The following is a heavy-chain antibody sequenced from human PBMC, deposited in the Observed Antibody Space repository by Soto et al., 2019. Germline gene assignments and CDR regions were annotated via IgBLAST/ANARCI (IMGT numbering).Heavy chain of an antibody. Sequence: QITLKESGPTLVKPTQTLTLTCTFSGFSLSTHGVAVGWIRQPAGKALEWLALIYWDDDKYYSASLNSTLTITRHPAKNQVVLTMINMEPVDTATYSCAHAMRFCTGGSCSTDFDSWGQGTLVTVSS. J-gene: IGHJ4*02. D-gene: IGHD2-15*01. CDR1: GFSLSTHGVA. CDR3: AHAMRFCTGGSCSTDFDS. CDR2: IYWDDDK. V-gene: IGHV2-5*02.